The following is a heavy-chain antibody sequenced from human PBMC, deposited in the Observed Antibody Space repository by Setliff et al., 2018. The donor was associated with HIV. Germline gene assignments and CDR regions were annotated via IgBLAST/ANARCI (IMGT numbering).Heavy chain of an antibody. CDR1: GFTFSTAY. CDR3: VRGDWNNGLDV. J-gene: IGHJ6*02. V-gene: IGHV3-20*01. Sequence: GGSLRLSCAASGFTFSTAYLTWVRQAPGKGLEWVSAISRNGGSTAYADSVKGRFTISRDNAKNSLYLQMNSLRAEDTGLYHCVRGDWNNGLDVWGQGTTVTVSS. D-gene: IGHD1-1*01. CDR2: ISRNGGST.